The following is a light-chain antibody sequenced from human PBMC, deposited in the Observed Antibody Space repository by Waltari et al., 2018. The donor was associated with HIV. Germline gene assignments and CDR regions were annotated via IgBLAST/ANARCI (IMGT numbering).Light chain of an antibody. CDR2: ANS. J-gene: IGLJ3*02. CDR1: KSNIGEGHD. V-gene: IGLV1-40*01. Sequence: QSLLTQPPSVSATPGQRITISCTGNKSNIGEGHDAHWYRQLPGTAPRLLIFANSNRPLGVPDRISGSKSTASASLAITGLQAEDEGYYYCQSSDIRLHGLWVFGGGTKVTVL. CDR3: QSSDIRLHGLWV.